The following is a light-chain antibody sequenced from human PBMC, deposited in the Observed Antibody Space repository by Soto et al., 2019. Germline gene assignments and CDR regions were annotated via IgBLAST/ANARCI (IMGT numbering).Light chain of an antibody. V-gene: IGLV1-44*01. CDR1: SSNIGSNT. J-gene: IGLJ1*01. CDR2: SNN. CDR3: AEWDDSLNGFYV. Sequence: QSVLTQPPSTSGTPGQRVTISCSGSSSNIGSNTVNWYQQLPGTAPKLLIYSNNQRPSGVPDRFSGSKSGTSASLAISGLQSEDESYYYCAEWDDSLNGFYVLLTCTLVTVL.